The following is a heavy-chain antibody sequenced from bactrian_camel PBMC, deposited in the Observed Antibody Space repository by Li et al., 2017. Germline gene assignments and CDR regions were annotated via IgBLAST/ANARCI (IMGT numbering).Heavy chain of an antibody. D-gene: IGHD6*01. CDR1: GFTFDGSS. Sequence: HVQLVESGGGSVQAGGSLRLSCAASGFTFDGSSMGWYRQAPGKEREGVAAMSTGVSGTRYADSAKGRFTIYLDNTKNTLYLQMNSLRPEDTAMYYCAGRGSWYCGSSRTAADFAYWGQGTQVTVS. V-gene: IGHV3S63*01. J-gene: IGHJ6*01. CDR3: AGRGSWYCGSSRTAADFAY. CDR2: MSTGVSGT.